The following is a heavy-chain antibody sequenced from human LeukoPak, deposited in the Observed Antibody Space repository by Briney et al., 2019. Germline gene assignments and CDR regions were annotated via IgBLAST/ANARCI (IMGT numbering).Heavy chain of an antibody. J-gene: IGHJ4*02. CDR2: MNPNSGNT. D-gene: IGHD3-22*01. CDR3: ARGPLSGYYNRGRHDY. CDR1: GYTFTSYD. V-gene: IGHV1-8*01. Sequence: ASVKVSCKAFGYTFTSYDINWVRQATGQGLEWMGWMNPNSGNTGYAQKFQGRVTMTRNTSISTAYMELSSLRSEDTAVYYCARGPLSGYYNRGRHDYWGQGTLVTVSS.